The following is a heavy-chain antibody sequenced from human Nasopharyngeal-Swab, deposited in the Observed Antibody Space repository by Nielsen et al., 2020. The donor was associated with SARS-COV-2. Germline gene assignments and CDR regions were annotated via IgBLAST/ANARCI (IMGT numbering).Heavy chain of an antibody. D-gene: IGHD3-3*01. V-gene: IGHV3-11*05. CDR3: AKDIRGYYDFSP. CDR1: GFTFSDYY. Sequence: GESLKISCAASGFTFSDYYMSWIRQAPGKGLEWVSYISSSSSYTDYADSVKGRFTISRDNAKNSLYLQMDNLRAEDTAVYYCAKDIRGYYDFSPWGLGTLVTVAS. CDR2: ISSSSSYT. J-gene: IGHJ5*02.